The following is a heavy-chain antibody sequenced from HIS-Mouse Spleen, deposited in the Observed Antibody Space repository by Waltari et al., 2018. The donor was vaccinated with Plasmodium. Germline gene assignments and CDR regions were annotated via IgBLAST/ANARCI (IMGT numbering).Heavy chain of an antibody. Sequence: QVQLVQSGAEVKKPGASVKVSCKASGYTFTNYGISWVRQAPGQGLEWMGWVSPYNCNTHFAQKLQGRVTMTTDTSTSTAYMELRSLGSDDTAVYYCARGSAGDAFDIWGQGTMVTVSS. J-gene: IGHJ3*02. CDR3: ARGSAGDAFDI. CDR2: VSPYNCNT. V-gene: IGHV1-18*01. CDR1: GYTFTNYG. D-gene: IGHD6-19*01.